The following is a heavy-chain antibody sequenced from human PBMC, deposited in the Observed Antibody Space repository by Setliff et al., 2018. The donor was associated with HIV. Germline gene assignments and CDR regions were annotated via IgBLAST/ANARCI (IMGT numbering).Heavy chain of an antibody. D-gene: IGHD3-3*02. CDR2: IKSEAFGGTP. CDR1: GLTFRSAW. Sequence: GESLKISCSASGLTFRSAWMSWVRQAPGKGLEWVGRIKSEAFGGTPGYPAPLKGRFTISRDDSKDTVYLQIDSLKTEDTAVYYCTADLPGGISDCFDFWGQGTLVTVSS. J-gene: IGHJ4*02. CDR3: TADLPGGISDCFDF. V-gene: IGHV3-15*01.